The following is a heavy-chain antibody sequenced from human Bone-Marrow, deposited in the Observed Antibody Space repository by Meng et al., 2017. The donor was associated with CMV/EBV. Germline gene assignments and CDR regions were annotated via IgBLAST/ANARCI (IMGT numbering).Heavy chain of an antibody. D-gene: IGHD4-11*01. CDR2: ISPYDGDR. CDR3: ARDLRRVSDYGSYEDTFDI. J-gene: IGHJ3*02. V-gene: IGHV1-18*01. Sequence: ASVKVSCKASNYTFTNFGISWVRQAPGQGLEWMGCISPYDGDRNYAPRLQGRVTMATDTSTRTAYMDLRSLRSDDTAVYYCARDLRRVSDYGSYEDTFDIWGQGTMVTVSS. CDR1: NYTFTNFG.